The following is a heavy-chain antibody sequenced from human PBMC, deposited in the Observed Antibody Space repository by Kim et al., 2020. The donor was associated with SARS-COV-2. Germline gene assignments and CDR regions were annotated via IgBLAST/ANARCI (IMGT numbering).Heavy chain of an antibody. J-gene: IGHJ4*02. D-gene: IGHD6-19*01. V-gene: IGHV3-33*01. CDR3: ARVTSGWYAPFDY. Sequence: YADSVKGRFTICRDNSKNTLYLQMNSLRAEDTAVYYCARVTSGWYAPFDYWGQGTLVTVSS.